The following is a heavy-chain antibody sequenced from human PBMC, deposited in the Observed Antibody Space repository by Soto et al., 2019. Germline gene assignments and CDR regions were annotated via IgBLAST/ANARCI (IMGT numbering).Heavy chain of an antibody. CDR2: ISTAGDT. J-gene: IGHJ6*02. Sequence: EVQLVESGGGLVQPGGSLRLSCAASGFGFNGYDMHWVRQAPGKNLEWVAAISTAGDTYYLGSVKGRFTISRADAKNSLFLQMNGLRVGDTAVSFCARGGERLDGMDVWGQGTTVTVSS. V-gene: IGHV3-13*01. D-gene: IGHD3-16*01. CDR3: ARGGERLDGMDV. CDR1: GFGFNGYD.